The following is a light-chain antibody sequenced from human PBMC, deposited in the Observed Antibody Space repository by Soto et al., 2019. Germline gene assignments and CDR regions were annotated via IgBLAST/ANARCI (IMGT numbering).Light chain of an antibody. Sequence: EIVMTQSPATLSVSPGERVTISCRASQSVSSNLAWYQQKPGQAPRLLIYDASTRATGFPARLSGSGSGTDFTLTISSLQSEDFAVYYCQQYNSWPPITFGQGTRLDIK. CDR1: QSVSSN. CDR3: QQYNSWPPIT. V-gene: IGKV3-15*01. CDR2: DAS. J-gene: IGKJ5*01.